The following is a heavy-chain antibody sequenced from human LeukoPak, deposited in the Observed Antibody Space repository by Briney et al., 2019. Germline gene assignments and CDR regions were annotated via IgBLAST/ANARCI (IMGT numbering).Heavy chain of an antibody. CDR1: GFTVTNNY. D-gene: IGHD6-19*01. CDR3: ARGGQWPSLGF. J-gene: IGHJ4*02. Sequence: GGSLRLSCAASGFTVTNNYMTWVRQTPGKGLEWVSVLYSDGNTHYTDSVKGRFTISRDYSKNTVYLQMNNLRADDSAVYYCARGGQWPSLGFWGQGTLVTVSS. CDR2: LYSDGNT. V-gene: IGHV3-66*01.